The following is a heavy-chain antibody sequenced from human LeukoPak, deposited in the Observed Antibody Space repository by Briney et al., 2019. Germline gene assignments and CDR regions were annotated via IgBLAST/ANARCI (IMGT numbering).Heavy chain of an antibody. CDR3: ARGVPVDY. CDR2: IYYSGST. J-gene: IGHJ4*02. D-gene: IGHD2-2*01. Sequence: SETLSLTCTVSGGSIGSYYWSWIRQPPGKGLEWIGYIYYSGSTNYNPSLKSRVTISVDTSKNQFSLKLSSVTAADTAVYYCARGVPVDYWGQGTLVTVSS. V-gene: IGHV4-59*01. CDR1: GGSIGSYY.